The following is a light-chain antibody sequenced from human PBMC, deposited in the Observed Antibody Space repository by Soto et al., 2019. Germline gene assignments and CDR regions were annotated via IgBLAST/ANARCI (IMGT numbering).Light chain of an antibody. J-gene: IGLJ3*02. CDR1: ISDIGGYNY. Sequence: QSALTQPASISGSPGQSITISCTGTISDIGGYNYVSWYQHHPGKAPKLMIFEVTSRPSGVSNRFSGSKSGNTASLTISGLQAEDEADYYCSSYTSSSTSVFGGGTKLTVL. CDR3: SSYTSSSTSV. V-gene: IGLV2-14*01. CDR2: EVT.